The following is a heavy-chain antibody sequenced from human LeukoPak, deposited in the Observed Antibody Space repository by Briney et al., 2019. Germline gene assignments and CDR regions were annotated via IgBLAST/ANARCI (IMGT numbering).Heavy chain of an antibody. CDR3: TTESGIPHSTYYYYGMDV. D-gene: IGHD5-18*01. Sequence: PGGSLRLSCVASGFTISNYWMHWVRQPPGKGLEWVGRIKSKTDGGTTDYAAPVKGRFTISRDDSKNTLYLQMNSLKTEDTAVYYCTTESGIPHSTYYYYGMDVWGQGTTVTVSS. V-gene: IGHV3-15*01. CDR1: GFTISNYW. CDR2: IKSKTDGGTT. J-gene: IGHJ6*02.